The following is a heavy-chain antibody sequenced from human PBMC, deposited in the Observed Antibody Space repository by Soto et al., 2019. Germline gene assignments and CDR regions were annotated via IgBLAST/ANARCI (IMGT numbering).Heavy chain of an antibody. J-gene: IGHJ3*02. Sequence: QVQLVESGGGLVKPGGSLRLSCAASGFIFSDSYMSWIRQAPGKGLEWVSYISSSASTIYYTASVKDRFTISRDNAKNSLYLQRNSLRADDTAVYYCARDPYDSSFAFDIWGQGTMVTVSS. CDR3: ARDPYDSSFAFDI. D-gene: IGHD3-22*01. V-gene: IGHV3-11*01. CDR2: ISSSASTI. CDR1: GFIFSDSY.